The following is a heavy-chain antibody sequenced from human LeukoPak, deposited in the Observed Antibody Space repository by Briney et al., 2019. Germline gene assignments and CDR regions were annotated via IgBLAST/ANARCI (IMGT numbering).Heavy chain of an antibody. CDR2: IIPILGIA. CDR1: GGTFSGYA. J-gene: IGHJ5*02. V-gene: IGHV1-69*04. D-gene: IGHD2-2*01. Sequence: GASVKVSCKASGGTFSGYAISWVRQAPGQGLEWMGRIIPILGIANYAQKFQGRVTITADKSTSTAYMELSSLRSEDTAVYYCARGKTVVVPAAMENWFDPWGQGTLVTVSS. CDR3: ARGKTVVVPAAMENWFDP.